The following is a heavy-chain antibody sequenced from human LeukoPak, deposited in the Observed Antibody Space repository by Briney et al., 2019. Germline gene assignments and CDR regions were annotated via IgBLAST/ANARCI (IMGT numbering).Heavy chain of an antibody. Sequence: SETLSLTCTVSGGSISSSSYYWGWIRQPPGKGLEWIGSIYYSGSTNYSPSLKSRVTMSVDTSKNQFSLTLSSVTAADTAVYYCARDRYYYDSSARYFDYWGQGTLVTVSS. CDR2: IYYSGST. V-gene: IGHV4-39*07. CDR1: GGSISSSSYY. CDR3: ARDRYYYDSSARYFDY. J-gene: IGHJ4*02. D-gene: IGHD3-22*01.